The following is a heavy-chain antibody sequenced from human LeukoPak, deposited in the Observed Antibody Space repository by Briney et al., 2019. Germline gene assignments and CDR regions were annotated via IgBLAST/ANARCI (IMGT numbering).Heavy chain of an antibody. Sequence: GGSLRLSCAASGFTFSSYWMSWVRQAPGKGLEWVAVISYDGPNKYYADSVKGRFTISRDNSKNTLYLQMNSLRAEDTAVYYCAKGRYHLATVTLLDYWGQGTLVTVSS. V-gene: IGHV3-30*18. CDR2: ISYDGPNK. J-gene: IGHJ4*02. D-gene: IGHD4-17*01. CDR3: AKGRYHLATVTLLDY. CDR1: GFTFSSYW.